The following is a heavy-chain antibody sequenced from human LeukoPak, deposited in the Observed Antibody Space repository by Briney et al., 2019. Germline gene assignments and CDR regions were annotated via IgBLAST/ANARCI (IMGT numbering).Heavy chain of an antibody. Sequence: SETLSLTCTVSGGSVSSGNYYWSWIRQPPGKGLEWIGEINHSGSTNYNPSLKSRVTISVDTSKNQFSLKLSSVTAADTAVYYCARGLGRIGPAGYRASRTNWFDPWGQGTLVTVSS. V-gene: IGHV4-61*01. CDR2: INHSGST. J-gene: IGHJ5*02. CDR1: GGSVSSGNYY. D-gene: IGHD2-2*01. CDR3: ARGLGRIGPAGYRASRTNWFDP.